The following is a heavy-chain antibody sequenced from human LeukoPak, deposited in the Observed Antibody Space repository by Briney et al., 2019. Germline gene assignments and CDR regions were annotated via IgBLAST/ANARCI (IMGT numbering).Heavy chain of an antibody. J-gene: IGHJ4*02. V-gene: IGHV4-39*01. CDR2: IYYSGST. D-gene: IGHD6-13*01. Sequence: GSLRLSCAASGFTFSSYSMNWVRQAPGKGLEWIGSIYYSGSTYYNPSLKSRVTISVDTSKNQFSLKLSSVTAADTAVYYCARRVSSSWYEDYWGQGTLVTVSS. CDR1: GFTFSSYSMN. CDR3: ARRVSSSWYEDY.